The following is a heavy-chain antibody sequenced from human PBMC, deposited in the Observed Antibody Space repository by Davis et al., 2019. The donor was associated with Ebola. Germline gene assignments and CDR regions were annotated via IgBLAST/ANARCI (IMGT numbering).Heavy chain of an antibody. D-gene: IGHD3/OR15-3a*01. Sequence: HSQTLSLTCDISGDSVSRNSAWNWIRQSPSRGLEWLGRTYFSSKWFEDYAVSVKSRIIINPDTSKNQLSLQLNSVTPEDTAVYYCARGWLRTGFDTWGQGTMVTVSS. J-gene: IGHJ3*02. CDR1: GDSVSRNSA. V-gene: IGHV6-1*01. CDR2: TYFSSKWFE. CDR3: ARGWLRTGFDT.